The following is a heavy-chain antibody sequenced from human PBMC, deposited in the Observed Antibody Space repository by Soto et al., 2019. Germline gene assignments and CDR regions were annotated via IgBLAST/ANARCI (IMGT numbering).Heavy chain of an antibody. V-gene: IGHV1-69*02. Sequence: QVQLVQSGAEVKKPGSSVKVSCKASGGTFSSYTISWVRQAPGQGLEWMGRIIPILGIANYAQKFQGRVTITADKSTSTAYMELSSLRSEDTAVYYCARYDGGITMVRGVEPYYYYYMDVWGKGTTVTVSS. D-gene: IGHD3-10*01. CDR3: ARYDGGITMVRGVEPYYYYYMDV. CDR2: IIPILGIA. CDR1: GGTFSSYT. J-gene: IGHJ6*03.